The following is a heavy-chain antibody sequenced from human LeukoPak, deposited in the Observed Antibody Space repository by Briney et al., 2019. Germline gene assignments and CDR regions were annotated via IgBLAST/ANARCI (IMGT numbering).Heavy chain of an antibody. Sequence: ASVKVSCKASGYTFSCYGLSWVRQALGQGLEWVGWISTYNGNTHYAQKLQDRVTMTTDTSTSTAYMELGSLRSDDTAVYYCARDWPDRRAGIGDYWGQGTLVTVSS. CDR2: ISTYNGNT. V-gene: IGHV1-18*01. J-gene: IGHJ4*02. CDR1: GYTFSCYG. D-gene: IGHD6-19*01. CDR3: ARDWPDRRAGIGDY.